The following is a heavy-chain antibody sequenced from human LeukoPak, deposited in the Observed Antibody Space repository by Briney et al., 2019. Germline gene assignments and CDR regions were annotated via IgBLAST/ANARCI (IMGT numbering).Heavy chain of an antibody. CDR3: AGVSYSVYYFDQ. J-gene: IGHJ4*02. CDR1: GGSISSYY. D-gene: IGHD2-15*01. V-gene: IGHV4-59*04. Sequence: SETLSLTCTVSGGSISSYYWSWIRQPPGKGLEWIGSIDHGGSIYKNPSLKSRVTMSLDTSKNQFSLTLYSMTAADTALYFCAGVSYSVYYFDQWGQGTLVTVSS. CDR2: IDHGGSI.